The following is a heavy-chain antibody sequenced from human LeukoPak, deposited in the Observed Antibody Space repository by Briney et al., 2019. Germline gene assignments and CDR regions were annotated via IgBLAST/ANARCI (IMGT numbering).Heavy chain of an antibody. D-gene: IGHD1-26*01. CDR3: ATDSDTGIVGAEVAFDI. V-gene: IGHV4-59*01. CDR1: GGSISLNY. Sequence: SETLSLTCTVSGGSISLNYWSWIRQPPGKGLEYIGYIYYSGVTNYNPSLKSRVSMSVDTSKNQFSLRLSSVTAADTAVYYCATDSDTGIVGAEVAFDIWGQGTMVTVSS. CDR2: IYYSGVT. J-gene: IGHJ3*02.